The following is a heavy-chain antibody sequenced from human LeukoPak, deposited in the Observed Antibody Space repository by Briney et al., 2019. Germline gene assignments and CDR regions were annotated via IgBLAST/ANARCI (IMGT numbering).Heavy chain of an antibody. V-gene: IGHV3-30-3*01. CDR1: GFTFSSYA. D-gene: IGHD6-13*01. Sequence: GSLRLSCAASGFTFSSYAMHWVRQAPGKGLEWVAVISYDGSNKYYADSVKGRFTISRDNSKNTLYLQMNSLRAEDTAVYYCAKDSGPGFRAAAGTQVDYWGQGTLVTVSS. CDR3: AKDSGPGFRAAAGTQVDY. CDR2: ISYDGSNK. J-gene: IGHJ4*02.